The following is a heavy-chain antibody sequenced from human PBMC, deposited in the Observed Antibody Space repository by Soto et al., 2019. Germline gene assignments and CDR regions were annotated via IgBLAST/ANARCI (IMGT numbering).Heavy chain of an antibody. J-gene: IGHJ6*03. CDR2: INSDGSST. V-gene: IGHV3-74*01. Sequence: EVQLVESGGGLVQPGGSLRLSCAASGFTFSSYWMHWVRQAPGKGLMWVSRINSDGSSTSYADSVKGRFTISRDNAKNTLYLQMNSLRAEDTAVYYCARDYYYYYYMDVWGKGTTVTVSS. CDR3: ARDYYYYYYMDV. CDR1: GFTFSSYW.